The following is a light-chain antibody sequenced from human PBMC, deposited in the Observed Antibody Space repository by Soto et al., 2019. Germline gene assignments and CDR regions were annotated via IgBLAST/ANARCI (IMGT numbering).Light chain of an antibody. Sequence: QSALTQGASGAGGPGQAITISCTGTSRAVGGYNFVSWYQQHPDKAPKLMIYDVTNRPSGVSNRFSGSKSGNTASLTISGLQAEDEADYYCSSYTSISTYVFGTGTKVTVL. J-gene: IGLJ1*01. CDR3: SSYTSISTYV. CDR2: DVT. CDR1: SRAVGGYNF. V-gene: IGLV2-14*01.